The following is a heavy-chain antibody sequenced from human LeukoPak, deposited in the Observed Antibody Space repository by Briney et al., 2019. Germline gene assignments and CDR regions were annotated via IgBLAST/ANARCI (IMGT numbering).Heavy chain of an antibody. D-gene: IGHD5-24*01. CDR2: TYYKSKWYN. CDR3: SRGWMASGFDY. J-gene: IGHJ4*02. Sequence: SQTLSLTCAISGDTVSSNSAAWSWLRQSPSRGPEWLGRTYYKSKWYNDYAASVKSRITIIPDTSNNQFSLQLNSVTPEDTAVYYCSRGWMASGFDYWGQGTLVTVSS. CDR1: GDTVSSNSAA. V-gene: IGHV6-1*01.